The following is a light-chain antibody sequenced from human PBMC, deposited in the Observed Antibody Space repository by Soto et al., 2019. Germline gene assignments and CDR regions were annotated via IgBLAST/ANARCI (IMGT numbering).Light chain of an antibody. J-gene: IGKJ2*01. Sequence: DIQMTHAPSSLSASVGDRVTITCRASRSISNYLKWYQQKPESAPKLLIYLTSSLQSGVPSRFSGSGSGTDFTLTISSLQPEDFAAYYCQQSYSTPYSFGQGTKLEIK. V-gene: IGKV1-39*01. CDR3: QQSYSTPYS. CDR1: RSISNY. CDR2: LTS.